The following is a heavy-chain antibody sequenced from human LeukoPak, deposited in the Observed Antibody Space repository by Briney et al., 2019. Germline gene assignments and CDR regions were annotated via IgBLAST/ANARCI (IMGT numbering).Heavy chain of an antibody. CDR3: AREIHSTGYYYAGGYMDV. Sequence: GGSLRLSCAASGFNFSDYYMSWVRQAPGRGLEWISFFSSGDTNIKYADSVKGRFAISRDNAKNSLYLQMNSLRAEDTAVYFCAREIHSTGYYYAGGYMDVWGEGTTVTVSS. CDR1: GFNFSDYY. D-gene: IGHD3-22*01. V-gene: IGHV3-11*04. J-gene: IGHJ6*03. CDR2: FSSGDTNI.